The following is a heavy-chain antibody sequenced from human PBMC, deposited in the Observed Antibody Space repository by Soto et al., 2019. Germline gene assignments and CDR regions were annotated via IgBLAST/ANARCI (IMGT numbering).Heavy chain of an antibody. CDR2: IYYSGST. Sequence: SETLSLTCTVSGGSISSYYWSWIRQPPGKGLEWIGYIYYSGSTNYNPSLKSRVTISVDTSKNQFSLKLSSVTAEDTAVYYCARSEQQLPLAQHWGKGPLVTVSS. V-gene: IGHV4-59*01. CDR1: GGSISSYY. D-gene: IGHD6-13*01. CDR3: ARSEQQLPLAQH. J-gene: IGHJ1*01.